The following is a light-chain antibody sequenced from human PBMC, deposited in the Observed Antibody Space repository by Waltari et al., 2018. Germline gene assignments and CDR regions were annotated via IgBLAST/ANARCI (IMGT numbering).Light chain of an antibody. CDR3: QQRSNWGVT. V-gene: IGKV3-11*01. CDR2: GAS. CDR1: QSVCSS. Sequence: EIVLTQSPATLSLSPGERATLSCRASQSVCSSLAWYQQKPGQAPRILLYGASNRATGIPARVSGSGSGTDFTLTISSLEPEDFAVYYCQQRSNWGVTFGQGTKVEIK. J-gene: IGKJ1*01.